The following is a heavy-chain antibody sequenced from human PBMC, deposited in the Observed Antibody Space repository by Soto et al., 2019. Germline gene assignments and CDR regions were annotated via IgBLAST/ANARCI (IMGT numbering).Heavy chain of an antibody. D-gene: IGHD3-10*01. CDR1: GFTFSSYG. Sequence: QVQLVESGGGVVQPGRSLRLSCAASGFTFSSYGMHWVRQAPGKGLEWVAVISYDGSNKYYADSVKGRFTISRDNSKNTLYLHMTSLRAEDTAVYYCANGGPMVRGPRGYFDYWGQGTLVTVSS. V-gene: IGHV3-30*18. CDR2: ISYDGSNK. CDR3: ANGGPMVRGPRGYFDY. J-gene: IGHJ4*02.